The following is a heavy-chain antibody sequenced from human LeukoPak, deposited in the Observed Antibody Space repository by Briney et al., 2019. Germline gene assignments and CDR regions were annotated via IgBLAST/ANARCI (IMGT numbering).Heavy chain of an antibody. J-gene: IGHJ4*02. CDR3: AKGSVGATSKHFDY. D-gene: IGHD1-26*01. V-gene: IGHV3-30*02. CDR2: IRYDGSNK. Sequence: GGSLRLSCAASGFTFSSYGMHWIRQAPGKGLEWVAFIRYDGSNKYYADSVKGRFTISRDNSKNTLYLQMNSLRAEDTAVYYCAKGSVGATSKHFDYWGQGTLVTVSS. CDR1: GFTFSSYG.